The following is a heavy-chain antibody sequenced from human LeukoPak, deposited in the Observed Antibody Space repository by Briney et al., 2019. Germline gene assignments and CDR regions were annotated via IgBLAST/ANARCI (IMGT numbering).Heavy chain of an antibody. J-gene: IGHJ3*02. Sequence: KTSETLSLTCAVYGGSFSDYYWSWIRQPPGKGLEWIGEVNHSGSTNYKPSLKSRVTISVDTSKNQFSLKLSSVTAADTAVYYCARPRYSGSRRVAFDIWGQGTMVTVSS. V-gene: IGHV4-34*01. CDR3: ARPRYSGSRRVAFDI. CDR1: GGSFSDYY. CDR2: VNHSGST. D-gene: IGHD1-26*01.